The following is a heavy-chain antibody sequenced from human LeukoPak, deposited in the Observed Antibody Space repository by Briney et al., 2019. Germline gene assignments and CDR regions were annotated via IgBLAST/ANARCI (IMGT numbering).Heavy chain of an antibody. J-gene: IGHJ5*02. CDR2: IYHSGST. D-gene: IGHD3-3*01. Sequence: SETLSLTCTVSGGSISSYYWSWIRQPPGAGLEWIGYIYHSGSTYYNPSLKSRVTISVDRSKNQFSLKLSSVTAADTAVYYCASARHYDFWSSWGQGTLVTVSS. CDR1: GGSISSYY. V-gene: IGHV4-59*12. CDR3: ASARHYDFWSS.